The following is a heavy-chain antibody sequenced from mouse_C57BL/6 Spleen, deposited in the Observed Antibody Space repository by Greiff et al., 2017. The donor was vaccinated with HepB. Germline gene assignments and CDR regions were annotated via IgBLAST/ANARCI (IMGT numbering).Heavy chain of an antibody. CDR2: INPNYGTT. J-gene: IGHJ3*01. CDR3: ARGAYYGSSYGWFAY. V-gene: IGHV1-39*01. Sequence: VQLQQSGPELVKPGASVKISCKASGYSFTDYNMNWVKQSNGKSLEWIGVINPNYGTTSYNQKFKGKATLTVDQSSSTAYMQLNSLTSEDSAVYYCARGAYYGSSYGWFAYCGQVTLVTVSA. CDR1: GYSFTDYN. D-gene: IGHD1-1*01.